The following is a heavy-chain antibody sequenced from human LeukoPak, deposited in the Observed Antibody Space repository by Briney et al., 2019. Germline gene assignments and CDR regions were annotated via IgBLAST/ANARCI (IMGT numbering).Heavy chain of an antibody. J-gene: IGHJ4*02. CDR2: INPSGGST. D-gene: IGHD1-26*01. V-gene: IGHV1-46*02. CDR3: ARAGWELLGPCFDY. CDR1: GYTFNSYY. Sequence: ASVTVSCTASGYTFNSYYMHWVRQAPGQGLEWMGIINPSGGSTSYAQKFQGRVTMTRDTSTSTVYMELSNLRSEDTAVYYCARAGWELLGPCFDYWGQGTLVTVSS.